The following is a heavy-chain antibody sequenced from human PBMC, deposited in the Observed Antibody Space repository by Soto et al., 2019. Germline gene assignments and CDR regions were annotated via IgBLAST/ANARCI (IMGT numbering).Heavy chain of an antibody. D-gene: IGHD1-7*01. CDR2: ISSSSSYI. CDR1: GFTFSSNS. J-gene: IGHJ5*02. Sequence: TGGSLRLSCAASGFTFSSNSMSWVRQAPGKGLEWVSSISSSSSYIYYADSVKGRFTISRDNAKNSLYLQMNSLRAEDTAVYYCATYNWNYKGFDPWGQGTLVTV. V-gene: IGHV3-21*01. CDR3: ATYNWNYKGFDP.